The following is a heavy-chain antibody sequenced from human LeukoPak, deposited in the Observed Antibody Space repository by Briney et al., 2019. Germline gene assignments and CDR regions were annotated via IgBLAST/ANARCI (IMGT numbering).Heavy chain of an antibody. CDR2: ISYDGNSK. CDR3: ARGPGYYYGDY. V-gene: IGHV3-30-3*01. CDR1: GFNFNNCA. J-gene: IGHJ4*02. Sequence: PGGSLRLSCAASGFNFNNCAMHWVRQAPGKGLEWVAVISYDGNSKYYTDSVKGRFTISRDNSKNTLYLQMNSLRPEDTAMYYCARGPGYYYGDYWGQGTLVTVSS. D-gene: IGHD3-22*01.